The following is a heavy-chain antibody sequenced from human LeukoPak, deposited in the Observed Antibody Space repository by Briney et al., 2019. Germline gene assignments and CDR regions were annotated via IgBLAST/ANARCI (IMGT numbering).Heavy chain of an antibody. CDR2: ISSSGSTI. CDR3: ARTRAKLWFGELSGDDAFDI. Sequence: GGSLRLSCAASGFTFSDYYMSWIRQAPGKGLEWVSHISSSGSTIYYADSVKGRFTISRDNAKNSLYLQMNSLRAEDTAVYYCARTRAKLWFGELSGDDAFDIWGQGTMVTVSS. D-gene: IGHD3-10*01. CDR1: GFTFSDYY. J-gene: IGHJ3*02. V-gene: IGHV3-11*01.